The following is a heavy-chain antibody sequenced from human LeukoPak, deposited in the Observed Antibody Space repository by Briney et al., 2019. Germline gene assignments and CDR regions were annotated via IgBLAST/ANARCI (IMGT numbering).Heavy chain of an antibody. V-gene: IGHV4-59*12. CDR1: GGSISSYY. J-gene: IGHJ4*02. CDR3: ARVSFDYTIDY. D-gene: IGHD4-11*01. Sequence: SETLSLTCTVSGGSISSYYWSWIRQPPGKGLEWIGYIYYSGSTNYNPSLKSRVTISVDTSKNQFSLKLSSVTAADTAVYYCARVSFDYTIDYWGQGTLVTVSS. CDR2: IYYSGST.